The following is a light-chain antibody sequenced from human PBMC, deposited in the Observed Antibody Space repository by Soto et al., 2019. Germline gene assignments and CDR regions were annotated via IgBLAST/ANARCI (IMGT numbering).Light chain of an antibody. CDR1: QSVSSY. CDR3: QQYSDLPMT. V-gene: IGKV3-11*01. Sequence: EIVLPQSPALLSLSPGERATLSCRASQSVSSYLAWYQQKPGQAPRLLIYDASNRATGIPARFSGSASGTDFTLTISRLEPEDFAVYFCQQYSDLPMTFGQGTRLEIK. J-gene: IGKJ5*01. CDR2: DAS.